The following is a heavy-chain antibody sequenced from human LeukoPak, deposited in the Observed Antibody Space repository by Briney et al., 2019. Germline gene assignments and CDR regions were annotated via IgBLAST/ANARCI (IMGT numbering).Heavy chain of an antibody. D-gene: IGHD2-2*01. CDR3: ARDPRNLYCSSTSCSRFDY. CDR1: GFTFSNNW. CDR2: IKQDGSEK. Sequence: GGSLRLSCGASGFTFSNNWMSWVRQAPGKGLEWVANIKQDGSEKFYVDSVKGRFTISRDNAKNSLFLQMNSLRAEDTAVYYCARDPRNLYCSSTSCSRFDYWGQGTLVTVSS. V-gene: IGHV3-7*01. J-gene: IGHJ4*02.